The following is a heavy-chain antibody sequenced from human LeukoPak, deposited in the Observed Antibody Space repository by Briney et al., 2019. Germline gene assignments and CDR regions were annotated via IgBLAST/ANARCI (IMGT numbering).Heavy chain of an antibody. CDR3: ARVPPGDTMVRGAHFDP. J-gene: IGHJ5*02. CDR1: GFTFSSYE. CDR2: ISSSGGTI. Sequence: GGSLRLSCAASGFTFSSYEMNWVRQAPGKGLEWVSYISSSGGTIYYADSVKGRFTISRDNAKNSLYLQMNSLRAEDTAVYYCARVPPGDTMVRGAHFDPWGQGTLVTVYS. V-gene: IGHV3-48*03. D-gene: IGHD3-10*01.